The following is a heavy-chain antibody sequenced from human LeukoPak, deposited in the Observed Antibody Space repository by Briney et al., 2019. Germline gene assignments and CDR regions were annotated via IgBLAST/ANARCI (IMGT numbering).Heavy chain of an antibody. CDR3: AKSDSSSWSRNWFDP. CDR2: ISGSGGST. J-gene: IGHJ5*02. V-gene: IGHV3-23*01. D-gene: IGHD6-13*01. Sequence: PRGSLRLSCAASGFTFSSYAVSWVRQPPGKGLQWVSAISGSGGSTYYADSVKGRFTISRDNSKNTLFLQMNSLRVEDTAVYYCAKSDSSSWSRNWFDPWGQGTLVTVSS. CDR1: GFTFSSYA.